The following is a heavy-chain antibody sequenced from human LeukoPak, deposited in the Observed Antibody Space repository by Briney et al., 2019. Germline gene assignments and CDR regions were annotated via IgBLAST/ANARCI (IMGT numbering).Heavy chain of an antibody. J-gene: IGHJ4*02. CDR3: AKDIKDYYDSSGYLFDY. CDR2: ISGSGGST. Sequence: GGSLRLSCAASGFTFSSYGMSWVRQAPGKGLEWVSAISGSGGSTYYADSVKGRFTISRDNSKNTLYLQMNSLRAEDTAVYYCAKDIKDYYDSSGYLFDYWGQGTLVTVSS. D-gene: IGHD3-22*01. CDR1: GFTFSSYG. V-gene: IGHV3-23*01.